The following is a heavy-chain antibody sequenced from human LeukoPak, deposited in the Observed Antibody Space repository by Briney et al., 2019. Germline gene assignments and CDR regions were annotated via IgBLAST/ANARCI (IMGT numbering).Heavy chain of an antibody. CDR1: GFTVSSNY. CDR3: VRGPGSSWYQADY. Sequence: GGSLRLPCAASGFTVSSNYMSWVRQAPGKGLEWVSVNSGGATYYADSVKGRFTISRDTSKNTLYLQMNSLRAEDTAVYYCVRGPGSSWYQADYWGQGTLVTVSS. CDR2: NSGGAT. J-gene: IGHJ4*02. D-gene: IGHD6-13*01. V-gene: IGHV3-53*01.